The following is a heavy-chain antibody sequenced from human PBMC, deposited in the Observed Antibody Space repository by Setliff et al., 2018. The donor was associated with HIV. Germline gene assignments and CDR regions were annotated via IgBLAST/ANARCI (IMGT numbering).Heavy chain of an antibody. J-gene: IGHJ4*02. V-gene: IGHV4-28*05. CDR2: ISNSGKI. CDR3: ARTVPHSAAQDAFDI. D-gene: IGHD3-16*01. Sequence: SETLSLTCAVSGYSISTNEWWGWIRQPPGKGLAWIGYISNSGKIYYDPSLNSRVTLSADTSKNQLSLKLTSVTAEDMGVYYCARTVPHSAAQDAFDIWGQGSLVTVSS. CDR1: GYSISTNEW.